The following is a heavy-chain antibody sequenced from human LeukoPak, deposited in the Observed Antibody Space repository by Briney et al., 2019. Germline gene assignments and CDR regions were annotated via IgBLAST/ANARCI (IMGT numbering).Heavy chain of an antibody. CDR1: GGSISSYY. J-gene: IGHJ4*02. CDR3: ARARAESSGYDFDY. V-gene: IGHV4-59*01. Sequence: SETLSLTCTVSGGSISSYYWSWIRQPPGKGLEWIGYIYYSGSTNYNPSLKSRVTISVDTSKNQFSLKLSSVTAADTAVYYCARARAESSGYDFDYWGQGTLVTVSS. CDR2: IYYSGST. D-gene: IGHD5-12*01.